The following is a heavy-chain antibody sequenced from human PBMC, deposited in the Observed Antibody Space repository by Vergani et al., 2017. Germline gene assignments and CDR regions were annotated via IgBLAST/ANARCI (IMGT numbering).Heavy chain of an antibody. D-gene: IGHD3-16*02. V-gene: IGHV1-46*01. CDR3: ARGRGRSRKSQLGELSFIQYGDAFDI. CDR2: INPSGGST. CDR1: GYPFTSYY. Sequence: QVPLVQSGAEVKKPGASVKVSCKASGYPFTSYYMHWVRQAPGQGLEWMGIINPSGGSTSYAQKFQGRVTMTRDTSTSTVYMELSSLRSEDTAVYYCARGRGRSRKSQLGELSFIQYGDAFDIWGQGTMVTVSS. J-gene: IGHJ3*02.